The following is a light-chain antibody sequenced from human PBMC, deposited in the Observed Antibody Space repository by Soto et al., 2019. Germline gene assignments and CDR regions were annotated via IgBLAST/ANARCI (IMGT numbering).Light chain of an antibody. CDR2: YDN. CDR3: QVWDSSSEHVV. V-gene: IGLV3-21*04. CDR1: NVGTKS. Sequence: SYELTQTPSVSVAPGKTARITCGGDNVGTKSVHWYQQKPGQAPVLVIYYDNNRPSGIPERFSGSNSGNTATLTISRVEAGDEADYSCQVWDSSSEHVVFGGGTKVTVL. J-gene: IGLJ2*01.